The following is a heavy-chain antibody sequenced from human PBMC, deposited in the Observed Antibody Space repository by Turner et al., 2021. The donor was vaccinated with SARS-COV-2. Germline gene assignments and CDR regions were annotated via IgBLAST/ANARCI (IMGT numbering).Heavy chain of an antibody. CDR3: VSKGQVAVAGFDS. J-gene: IGHJ4*02. Sequence: EVQLVESGGGLVQPGESLRLSCVASGFAFRNYWMTWVRKAPGKGLEWVANIKKDGGEKDYVDSVQGRFTISRDNAENSLYLQMNSLRVEDTAMYYCVSKGQVAVAGFDSWGQGTLVTVSS. V-gene: IGHV3-7*01. CDR2: IKKDGGEK. D-gene: IGHD6-19*01. CDR1: GFAFRNYW.